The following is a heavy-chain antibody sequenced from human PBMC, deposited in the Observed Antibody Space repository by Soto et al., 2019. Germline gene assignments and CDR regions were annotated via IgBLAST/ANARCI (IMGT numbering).Heavy chain of an antibody. J-gene: IGHJ4*02. D-gene: IGHD3-10*01. CDR2: IKEDGSEK. V-gene: IGHV3-7*01. CDR1: GFTFSSYW. CDR3: AREFIYGSRSYHNY. Sequence: SLRLSCATSGFTFSSYWMTWVRQAPGKGLEWVANIKEDGSEKNYVDSVKGRFTISRDNAKSSLYLQMNNLRAEDTAVYYCAREFIYGSRSYHNYWGQGTLVTVSS.